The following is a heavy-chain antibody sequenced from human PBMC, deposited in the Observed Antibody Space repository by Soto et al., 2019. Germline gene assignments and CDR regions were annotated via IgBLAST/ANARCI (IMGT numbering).Heavy chain of an antibody. V-gene: IGHV3-23*01. CDR1: GFTFSSFA. J-gene: IGHJ4*02. CDR2: ISSSGGST. CDR3: ATPSGSSGSYHWGYFDY. Sequence: EVQLLESGGGLVQPGGSLRLSCAASGFTFSSFAVSWVRQAPGKGLEWISTISSSGGSTYYADSVKGRFTISRDNSKNTLYLQMNSLRAEDTAVYHCATPSGSSGSYHWGYFDYWGQGTLVTVSS. D-gene: IGHD1-26*01.